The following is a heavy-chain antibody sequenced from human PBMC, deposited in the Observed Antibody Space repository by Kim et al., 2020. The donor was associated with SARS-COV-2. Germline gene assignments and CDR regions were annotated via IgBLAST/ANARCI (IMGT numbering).Heavy chain of an antibody. D-gene: IGHD4-17*01. J-gene: IGHJ6*02. V-gene: IGHV4-59*08. CDR3: AGTTVTGYYYYGMDV. CDR1: GGSISSYY. Sequence: SETLSPTCTVSGGSISSYYWSWIRQPPGKGLEWIGYIYYSGSTNYNPSLKSRVTISVDTSKNQFSLKLSSVTAADTAVYYCAGTTVTGYYYYGMDVWGQGTTVTVSS. CDR2: IYYSGST.